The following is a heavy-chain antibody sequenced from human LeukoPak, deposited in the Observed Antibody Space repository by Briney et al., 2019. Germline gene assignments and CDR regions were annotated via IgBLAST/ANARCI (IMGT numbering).Heavy chain of an antibody. Sequence: ASVKVSCKTSGYTFTSYYIHWVRQAPGQGLEWMGIINPSGGSTSYAQKFQGRVTMTRDTSTSTVYMELSSLRSEDTAVYYCARDHGVLTAILSSGFDPWGQGTLVTVSS. CDR3: ARDHGVLTAILSSGFDP. CDR2: INPSGGST. V-gene: IGHV1-46*01. CDR1: GYTFTSYY. J-gene: IGHJ5*02. D-gene: IGHD2-21*02.